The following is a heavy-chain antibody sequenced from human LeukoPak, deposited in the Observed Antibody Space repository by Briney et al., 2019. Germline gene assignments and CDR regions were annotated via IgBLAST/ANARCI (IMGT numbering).Heavy chain of an antibody. CDR3: ARDASGHNLPFDY. V-gene: IGHV3-21*01. J-gene: IGHJ4*02. D-gene: IGHD6-25*01. CDR2: ISSSSSYI. Sequence: GGSLRLSCAASGFTFSSYSMNWVRQAPGKGLEWVSSISSSSSYIYYADSVKGRFTISRDNGKNVLYLQMNSLRAEDTAVYYCARDASGHNLPFDYWGQGTPVTVSS. CDR1: GFTFSSYS.